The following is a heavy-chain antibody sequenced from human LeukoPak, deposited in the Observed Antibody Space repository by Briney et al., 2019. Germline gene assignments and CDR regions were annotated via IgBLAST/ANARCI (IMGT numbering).Heavy chain of an antibody. CDR1: GFTVSSNY. J-gene: IGHJ1*01. CDR3: ARAPDKYCSSTSCLGYFQH. V-gene: IGHV3-53*01. Sequence: GGSLRLSCAASGFTVSSNYMSWVRQAPGKGLEWVSVIYSGGSTNYADSVKGRFTISRDNSKNTLCLQMNSLRAEDTAVYYCARAPDKYCSSTSCLGYFQHWGQGTLVTVSS. D-gene: IGHD2-2*01. CDR2: IYSGGST.